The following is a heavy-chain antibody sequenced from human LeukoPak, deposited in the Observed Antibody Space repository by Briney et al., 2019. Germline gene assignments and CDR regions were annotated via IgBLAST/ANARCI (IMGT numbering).Heavy chain of an antibody. CDR2: ISGGGGST. Sequence: GGSLRLSCAASGFTFSSYAMSWVRQAPGKGLEWVSAISGGGGSTYYADSVKGRFTISRDNSKNTLYLQMNSLRAEDTALYYCAKDSWGVPAALFDYWGQGTLVTVSS. CDR1: GFTFSSYA. J-gene: IGHJ4*02. D-gene: IGHD2-2*01. CDR3: AKDSWGVPAALFDY. V-gene: IGHV3-23*01.